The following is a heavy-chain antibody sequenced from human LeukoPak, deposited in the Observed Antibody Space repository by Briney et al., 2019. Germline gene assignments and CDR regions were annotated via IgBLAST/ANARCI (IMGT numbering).Heavy chain of an antibody. V-gene: IGHV3-23*01. D-gene: IGHD1-26*01. CDR3: AKGSRGNYDY. J-gene: IGHJ4*02. CDR1: GFIFNSYA. CDR2: IIDSGIST. Sequence: GGSLRLSCAASGFIFNSYAMAWVRQAPGKGLEWVSSIIDSGISTYYADSVKGRFTISRDNSKNTLYLQMNSLRAEDTAVYYCAKGSRGNYDYWVQGTLVTVSS.